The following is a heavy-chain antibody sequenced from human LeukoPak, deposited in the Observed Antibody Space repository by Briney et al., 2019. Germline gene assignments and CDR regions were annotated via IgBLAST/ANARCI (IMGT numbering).Heavy chain of an antibody. V-gene: IGHV4-38-2*02. D-gene: IGHD3-10*01. CDR3: ARDQGVGSPVGVDY. J-gene: IGHJ4*02. Sequence: SETLSLTCTVSGYSIISDYFWGWIRQPPGKGLEWIGTIYHSGSTYYSPSLKSRVTVSVDTSKNEFSLNLTSVTAADTAVYFCARDQGVGSPVGVDYWGQGTLVTVSS. CDR2: IYHSGST. CDR1: GYSIISDYF.